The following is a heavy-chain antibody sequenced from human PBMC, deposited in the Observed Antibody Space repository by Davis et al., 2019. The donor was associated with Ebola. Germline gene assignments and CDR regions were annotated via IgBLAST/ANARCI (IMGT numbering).Heavy chain of an antibody. CDR2: IYYTGVV. J-gene: IGHJ4*02. D-gene: IGHD3-16*01. CDR3: VRVGAATGGELDY. Sequence: MPSETLSLTCTVSGGSVSRYYWNWVRQPPGKGLEWIGYIYYTGVVNYNPSLKSRVTISIDTSKNQFFLDLSSVTAADTAVYYCVRVGAATGGELDYWGQGALVTVSS. V-gene: IGHV4-59*02. CDR1: GGSVSRYY.